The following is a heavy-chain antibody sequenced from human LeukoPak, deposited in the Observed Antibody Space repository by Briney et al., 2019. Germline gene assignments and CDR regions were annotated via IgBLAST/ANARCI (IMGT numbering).Heavy chain of an antibody. J-gene: IGHJ4*02. V-gene: IGHV4-30-4*01. Sequence: SQTLSLTCTVSGGSISSGDYYWSWIRQPPGKGLEWIGYIYYRGSTYYNPSLKSRVTISVDTSKNQFSLKLSSVTAADTAVYYCARENRDPQNYYGSAYDYWGQGTLVTVSS. CDR2: IYYRGST. CDR1: GGSISSGDYY. CDR3: ARENRDPQNYYGSAYDY. D-gene: IGHD3-10*01.